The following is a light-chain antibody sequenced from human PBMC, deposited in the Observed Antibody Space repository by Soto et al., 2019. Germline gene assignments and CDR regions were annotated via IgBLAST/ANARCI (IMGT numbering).Light chain of an antibody. Sequence: EIVLTQSPGTLSLSPGERATLSCRASQSVSNTYLAWYQQKPGQAPRLLIYHASSRATGIPDRFSGSGSATDFTLTISRLELEDFAVYYCQQYGRSPGLFTFGPGTRVDIK. CDR2: HAS. CDR1: QSVSNTY. CDR3: QQYGRSPGLFT. V-gene: IGKV3-20*01. J-gene: IGKJ3*01.